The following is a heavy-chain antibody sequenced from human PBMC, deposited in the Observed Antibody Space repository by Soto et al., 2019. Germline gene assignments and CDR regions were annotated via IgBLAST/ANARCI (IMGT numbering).Heavy chain of an antibody. J-gene: IGHJ6*02. CDR2: ISGSGGST. Sequence: GGSLRLSCAASGFTFSSYAMSWVRQAPGKGLEWVSAISGSGGSTYYADSVKGRFTISRDNSKNTLYLQMNSLRAEDTAVYYCAKDASILRYYDSSGFLMDVWGQGTTVTVPS. V-gene: IGHV3-23*01. CDR1: GFTFSSYA. CDR3: AKDASILRYYDSSGFLMDV. D-gene: IGHD3-22*01.